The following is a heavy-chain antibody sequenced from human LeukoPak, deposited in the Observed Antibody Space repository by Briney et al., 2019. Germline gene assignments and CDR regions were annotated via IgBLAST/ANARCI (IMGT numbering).Heavy chain of an antibody. V-gene: IGHV3-33*01. CDR3: ARDFSLYGSGIHEISGAFDI. D-gene: IGHD3-10*01. CDR1: GFTFSSYG. CDR2: IWYDGSNK. J-gene: IGHJ3*02. Sequence: PGGSLRLSCAASGFTFSSYGMHWVRQAPGKGLEWVAVIWYDGSNKYYADSVKGRFTISRDNSKNTLYLQMNSLRAEDTAVYYCARDFSLYGSGIHEISGAFDIWGQGTMVTVSS.